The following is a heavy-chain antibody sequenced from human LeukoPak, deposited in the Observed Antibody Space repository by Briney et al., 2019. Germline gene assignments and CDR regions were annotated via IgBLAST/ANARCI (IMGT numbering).Heavy chain of an antibody. V-gene: IGHV3-23*01. J-gene: IGHJ4*02. CDR2: ISGSGGTT. CDR3: ARWDV. D-gene: IGHD1-26*01. CDR1: GLTFSTYA. Sequence: GGSLRLSCVASGLTFSTYAMSWVRQAPGKGLEWVSAISGSGGTTYYADSVKGRFTISRDNAKNSLYLQMNSLRAEDTAVYYCARWDVWGQGTLVTVSS.